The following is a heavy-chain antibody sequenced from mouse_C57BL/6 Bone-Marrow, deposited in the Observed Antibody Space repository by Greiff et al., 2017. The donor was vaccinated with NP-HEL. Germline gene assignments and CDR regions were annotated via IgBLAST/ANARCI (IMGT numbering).Heavy chain of an antibody. CDR3: ASPRYYGNLPLYAMDY. CDR2: INPNYGTT. V-gene: IGHV1-39*01. D-gene: IGHD2-1*01. CDR1: GYSFTDYN. J-gene: IGHJ4*01. Sequence: VQLQQSGPELVKPGASVKISCKASGYSFTDYNMNWVKQSHGKSLEWIGVINPNYGTTSYNQKFKGKATLTVDQSSSTAYMQLNSLTSEDSAVYYCASPRYYGNLPLYAMDYWGQGTSVTVSS.